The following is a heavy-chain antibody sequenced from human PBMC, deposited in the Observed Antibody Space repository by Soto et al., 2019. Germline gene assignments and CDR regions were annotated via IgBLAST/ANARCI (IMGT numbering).Heavy chain of an antibody. CDR2: IGTAGDT. V-gene: IGHV3-13*01. CDR3: ARGWLATGGSLSYMDV. D-gene: IGHD6-13*01. Sequence: GGSLRLSCAASGFRLSDSAVSWVRQAPGKGLEWVSAIGTAGDTYYPGSVKGRFTISRENAKNSLYLQMNSLRAGDTALYYCARGWLATGGSLSYMDVWGKGTTVTVSS. CDR1: GFRLSDSA. J-gene: IGHJ6*03.